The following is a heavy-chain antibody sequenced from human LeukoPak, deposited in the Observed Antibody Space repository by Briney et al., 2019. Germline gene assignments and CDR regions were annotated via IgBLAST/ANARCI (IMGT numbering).Heavy chain of an antibody. J-gene: IGHJ4*02. CDR1: GYTFTNYY. Sequence: ASVKVSCKASGYTFTNYYMHWVRQAPGQGLEWMGVFNPSGGSTSYAQKFQGRVTMTRDTSTSTGYMELSSLRSEDAAVYYCARLATANQDRDYWGQGTLVTVSS. CDR2: FNPSGGST. V-gene: IGHV1-46*01. CDR3: ARLATANQDRDY. D-gene: IGHD1-26*01.